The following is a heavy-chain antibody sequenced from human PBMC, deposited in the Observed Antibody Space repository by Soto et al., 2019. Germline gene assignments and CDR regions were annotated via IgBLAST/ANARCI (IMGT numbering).Heavy chain of an antibody. CDR2: INPYKANT. J-gene: IGHJ3*02. CDR1: GYTFTNNG. CDR3: ARDRVARIWGDAFDI. Sequence: QVQLVQSGTEVKKPGASVKVSCKTSGYTFTNNGINWVRQAPGQGLEWMGWINPYKANTNYAQKLQGRVTMTTDTSTTTAYMDLRSLTSDDTAVYYCARDRVARIWGDAFDIWCKGTVVTVSS. D-gene: IGHD3-16*01. V-gene: IGHV1-18*04.